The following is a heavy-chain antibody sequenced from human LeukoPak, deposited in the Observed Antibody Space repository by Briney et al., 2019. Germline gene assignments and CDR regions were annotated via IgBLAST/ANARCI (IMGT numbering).Heavy chain of an antibody. CDR3: ATAGGRSSSWLFDY. CDR2: FDPEDGET. J-gene: IGHJ4*02. D-gene: IGHD6-13*01. CDR1: GYTLTELS. V-gene: IGHV1-24*01. Sequence: ASVKVSCMVSGYTLTELSMHWVRQAPGKGLEWMGGFDPEDGETIYAQKFQGRVTMTEDTSTDTAYMELSSLRSEDTAVYYCATAGGRSSSWLFDYWGQGTLVTVSS.